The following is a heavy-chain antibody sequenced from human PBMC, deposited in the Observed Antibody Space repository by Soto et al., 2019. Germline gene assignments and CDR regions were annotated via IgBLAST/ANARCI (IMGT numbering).Heavy chain of an antibody. V-gene: IGHV1-69*13. Sequence: SVKVSCRASGGTFSSYAISWVRQAPGQGLEWMGGIIPIFGTANYAQKFQGRVTITADESTSTAYMELSSLRSEDTAVYYCARVSDSSGYYLGQNWYFDLWGRGTLVTVSS. CDR2: IIPIFGTA. CDR1: GGTFSSYA. J-gene: IGHJ2*01. CDR3: ARVSDSSGYYLGQNWYFDL. D-gene: IGHD3-22*01.